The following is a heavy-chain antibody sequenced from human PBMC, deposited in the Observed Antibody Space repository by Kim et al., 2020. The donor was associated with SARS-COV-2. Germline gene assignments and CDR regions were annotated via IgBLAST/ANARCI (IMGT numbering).Heavy chain of an antibody. CDR1: GFTFSSYS. J-gene: IGHJ3*02. D-gene: IGHD1-26*01. Sequence: GGSLRLSCAASGFTFSSYSMNWVRQAPGKGLEWVSSISSSSSYIYYADSVKGRFTISRDNAKNSLYLQMNSLRAEDTAVYYCARESRAVVGATRAFDIWGQGTMVTVSS. CDR3: ARESRAVVGATRAFDI. CDR2: ISSSSSYI. V-gene: IGHV3-21*01.